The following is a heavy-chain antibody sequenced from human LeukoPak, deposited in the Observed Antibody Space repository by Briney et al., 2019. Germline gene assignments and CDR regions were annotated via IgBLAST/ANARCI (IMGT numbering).Heavy chain of an antibody. CDR2: IYPVDSDT. CDR3: ARQSLWSRVFDP. J-gene: IGHJ5*02. Sequence: GESLKISCKGSGYTFINYWIAWVRQMPGKGLELMGIIYPVDSDTRYSPSLEGQVTFSVDKSITTAYLQWSSLKTSDTAMYYCARQSLWSRVFDPWGQGTLVTVSS. D-gene: IGHD3-10*01. V-gene: IGHV5-51*01. CDR1: GYTFINYW.